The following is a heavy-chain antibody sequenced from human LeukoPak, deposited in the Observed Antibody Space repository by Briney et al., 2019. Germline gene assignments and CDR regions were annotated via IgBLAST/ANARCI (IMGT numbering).Heavy chain of an antibody. D-gene: IGHD2-15*01. CDR3: ARGYCSGGSCYTGLDY. V-gene: IGHV1-46*01. CDR1: GYTFTSYY. J-gene: IGHJ4*02. CDR2: INPSGGST. Sequence: GASVKVSCKASGYTFTSYYMHWVRQAPGQGLEWMGIINPSGGSTGYAQKFQGRVTMTRETSTSTVYMELSSLRSEDTAVYYCARGYCSGGSCYTGLDYWGQGTLVTVSS.